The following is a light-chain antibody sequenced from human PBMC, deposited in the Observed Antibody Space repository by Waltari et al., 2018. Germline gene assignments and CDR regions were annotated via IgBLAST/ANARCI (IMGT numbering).Light chain of an antibody. CDR3: CSYVGSHTNWV. Sequence: QSALTQPRSVSGSPGQSVTISCTGISSDVGDYNFVSWYQHHPGKAPKLIIHDITQRPAGVPARFSGSKSGNTASLTISGLQAEDEADYYCCSYVGSHTNWVFGGGTKLTGL. V-gene: IGLV2-11*01. CDR1: SSDVGDYNF. J-gene: IGLJ3*02. CDR2: DIT.